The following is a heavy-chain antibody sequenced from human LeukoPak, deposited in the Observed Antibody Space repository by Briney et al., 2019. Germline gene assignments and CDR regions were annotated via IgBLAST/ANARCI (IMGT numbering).Heavy chain of an antibody. Sequence: SETLSLTCAVYGGSFSGYYWSWIRQPPGKGLEWIGEINHSESTNYNPSLKSRVTISVNTSKNQFSLKLSSVTAADTAVYYCARVHRPMITFGGVKYYFDYWGQGTLVTVSS. CDR2: INHSEST. CDR1: GGSFSGYY. V-gene: IGHV4-34*01. J-gene: IGHJ4*02. CDR3: ARVHRPMITFGGVKYYFDY. D-gene: IGHD3-16*01.